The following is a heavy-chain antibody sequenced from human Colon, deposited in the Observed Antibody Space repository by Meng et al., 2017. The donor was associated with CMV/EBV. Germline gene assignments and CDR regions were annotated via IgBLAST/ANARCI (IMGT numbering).Heavy chain of an antibody. V-gene: IGHV1-18*01. CDR1: GYTFTNYG. D-gene: IGHD1-26*01. J-gene: IGHJ3*02. CDR3: ARGRGGTIVGPAEASDI. Sequence: ASVKVSCKASGYTFTNYGNNWVRQAPGQGLEWMGWISAYNGKTNYAQKLQGRVTMTTDTSTGTAYMELRSLRSDDTAVYYCARGRGGTIVGPAEASDIWGQGTMVTVSS. CDR2: ISAYNGKT.